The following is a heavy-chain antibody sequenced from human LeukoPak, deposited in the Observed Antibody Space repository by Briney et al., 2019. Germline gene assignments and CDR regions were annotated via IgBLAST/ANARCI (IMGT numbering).Heavy chain of an antibody. D-gene: IGHD6-19*01. V-gene: IGHV3-21*01. CDR2: ISTSSSYI. J-gene: IGHJ6*04. CDR3: ARADPGIAVAGTFLMDV. Sequence: PGGSLRLSCAASGFTFSSYSMSWVRQAPGKGLEWVSSISTSSSYIYYADSVKGRFTISRDNAKNSLYLQMNSLRAEDTAVYYCARADPGIAVAGTFLMDVWGKGTTVTVSS. CDR1: GFTFSSYS.